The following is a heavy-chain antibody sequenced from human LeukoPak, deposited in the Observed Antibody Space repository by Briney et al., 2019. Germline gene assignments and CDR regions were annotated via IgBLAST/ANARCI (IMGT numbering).Heavy chain of an antibody. Sequence: PSETLSLTCAVYGGSFSDYYWSWIRQPPGKGLEWIGEINHSGSTNYNPSLKSRVTVSVDTSKNQFSLNLSSVTAADTAVYYCARAIRGYSYGYNFDYWGQGTLVTVSS. J-gene: IGHJ4*02. V-gene: IGHV4-34*01. CDR2: INHSGST. CDR3: ARAIRGYSYGYNFDY. CDR1: GGSFSDYY. D-gene: IGHD5-18*01.